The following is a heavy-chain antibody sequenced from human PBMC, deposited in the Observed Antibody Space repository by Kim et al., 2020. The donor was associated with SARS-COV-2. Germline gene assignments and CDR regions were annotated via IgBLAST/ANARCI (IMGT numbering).Heavy chain of an antibody. V-gene: IGHV3-11*04. CDR3: ARDDGAAGGAFDI. Sequence: YADSVKGRFTISRDNAKNSLYLQMNSLGAEDTAVYYCARDDGAAGGAFDIWGQGTMVTVSS. D-gene: IGHD6-13*01. J-gene: IGHJ3*02.